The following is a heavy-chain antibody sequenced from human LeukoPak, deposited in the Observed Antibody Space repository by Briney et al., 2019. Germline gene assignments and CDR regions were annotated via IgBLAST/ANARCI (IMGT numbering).Heavy chain of an antibody. Sequence: SETLSLTCAVSGYSISSGYYWGWIRQPPGKGLEWIGSIYHSGSTYYNPSLKSRVTISVDTSKNQFSLKLSSVTAADTAVYYCARLRGGGDIVVVPAATAGFDPWGQRTLVTVSS. J-gene: IGHJ5*02. CDR3: ARLRGGGDIVVVPAATAGFDP. CDR2: IYHSGST. CDR1: GYSISSGYY. V-gene: IGHV4-38-2*01. D-gene: IGHD2-2*01.